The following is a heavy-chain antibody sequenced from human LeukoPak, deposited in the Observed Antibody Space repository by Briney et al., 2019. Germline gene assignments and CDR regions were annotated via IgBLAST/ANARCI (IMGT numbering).Heavy chain of an antibody. Sequence: SVKVSCKASGGTFSSYAISWVRQAPGQGLEWMGGIIPIFGTANYAQKFQGRVTITTDESTSTAYMELSSLRSEDTAVYYCARDRGMATTYFDYWGQGTLVTVSS. CDR1: GGTFSSYA. V-gene: IGHV1-69*05. CDR3: ARDRGMATTYFDY. J-gene: IGHJ4*02. CDR2: IIPIFGTA. D-gene: IGHD5-24*01.